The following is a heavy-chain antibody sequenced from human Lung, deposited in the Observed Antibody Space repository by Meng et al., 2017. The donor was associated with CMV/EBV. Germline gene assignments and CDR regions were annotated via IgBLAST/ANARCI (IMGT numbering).Heavy chain of an antibody. D-gene: IGHD2-2*01. V-gene: IGHV1-2*02. CDR1: GYTFTGYY. Sequence: AXVXVSXXASGYTFTGYYMHWVRQAPGQGLEWMGWINPNSGGTNYAQKFQGRVTMTRDTSISTAYVELSRLRSDDTAVYYCARVDCSSTSCYLLDGWFDPWGQGTXVTVSS. J-gene: IGHJ5*02. CDR2: INPNSGGT. CDR3: ARVDCSSTSCYLLDGWFDP.